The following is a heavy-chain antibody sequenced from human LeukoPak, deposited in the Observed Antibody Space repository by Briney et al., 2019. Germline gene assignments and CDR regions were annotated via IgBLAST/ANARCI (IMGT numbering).Heavy chain of an antibody. J-gene: IGHJ4*02. Sequence: SVKVSCKASGGTFSSYAISWVRQAPGQGLEWMGGIIPIFGTANYAQKFQGRVTITADESTSTAYMELSSLRSEETAVYYCAAGPYYDFWSGYQYFDYWGQGTLVTVSS. CDR3: AAGPYYDFWSGYQYFDY. CDR1: GGTFSSYA. V-gene: IGHV1-69*01. D-gene: IGHD3-3*01. CDR2: IIPIFGTA.